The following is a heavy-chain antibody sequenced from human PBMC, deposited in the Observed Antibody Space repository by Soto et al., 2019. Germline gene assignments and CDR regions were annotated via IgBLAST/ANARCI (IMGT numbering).Heavy chain of an antibody. Sequence: SETLSLTSTVSGGSVSSGSYYWSWIRQPPGKGLEWIGYIYYSGSTNYNPSLKSRVTISVDTSKNQFSLKLSPVTAADTAVYYCASGGPDYDFWSGYYPPYYYGMDVWGQGTTVTVSS. D-gene: IGHD3-3*01. J-gene: IGHJ6*02. CDR2: IYYSGST. CDR3: ASGGPDYDFWSGYYPPYYYGMDV. CDR1: GGSVSSGSYY. V-gene: IGHV4-61*01.